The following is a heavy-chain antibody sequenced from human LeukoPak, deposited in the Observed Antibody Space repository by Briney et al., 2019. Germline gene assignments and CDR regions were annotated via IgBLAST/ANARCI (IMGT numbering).Heavy chain of an antibody. CDR3: AKGGRYSRGYFDY. Sequence: PGGSLRLSCAASGFTYSSYAMNWVRQAPGKGLEWVSGIYVDGSTYYADSVRGRFTISGDNSKNTLYLQMNSLRAEDTAVYYCAKGGRYSRGYFDYWGQGTLVTVSS. D-gene: IGHD3-9*01. CDR1: GFTYSSYA. J-gene: IGHJ4*02. V-gene: IGHV3-23*03. CDR2: IYVDGST.